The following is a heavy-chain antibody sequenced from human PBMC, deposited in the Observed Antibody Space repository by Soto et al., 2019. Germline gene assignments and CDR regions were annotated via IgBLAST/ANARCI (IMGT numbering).Heavy chain of an antibody. CDR3: ARVPSPFDFYYAMDV. CDR2: IFSSGTT. V-gene: IGHV4-30-4*01. J-gene: IGHJ6*02. D-gene: IGHD3-16*01. Sequence: QVQLRESGPGLVMPSQTLSLTCTVSGDSIGSGIKFWVWFRRPPGKALGGFGYIFSSGTTYYNPSLKSRLTMSLDTSQNQFSLKLNSVTAADTAVYFCARVPSPFDFYYAMDVWGQGTTVTVSS. CDR1: GDSIGSGIKF.